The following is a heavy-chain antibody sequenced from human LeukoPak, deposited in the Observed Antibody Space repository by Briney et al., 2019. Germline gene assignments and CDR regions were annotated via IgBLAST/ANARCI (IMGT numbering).Heavy chain of an antibody. CDR3: AREVGIVSFNL. V-gene: IGHV1-2*02. J-gene: IGHJ2*01. CDR1: GYTFTGNH. D-gene: IGHD1-26*01. CDR2: IDPNSGGT. Sequence: ASVKVSCKASGYTFTGNHVHWLRQAPGQVLDWMGWIDPNSGGTKYAQKFQDRVTMTSDTSISTAYMELSGLRSDDTAVYFCAREVGIVSFNLWGRGTLVTVSS.